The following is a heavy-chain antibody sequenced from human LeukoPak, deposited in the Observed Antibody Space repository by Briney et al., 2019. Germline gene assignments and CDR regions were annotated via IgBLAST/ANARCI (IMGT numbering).Heavy chain of an antibody. Sequence: GGSLRLSCAASGFTFDDYAMHWVRQAPGKGLEWVSLISENGGIIYYADSVKGRFTISRDNSKNSLSQQTNSQRAEDTALYYCAKGLRRDGYNRFGWFDRWGQGTLVTVSS. D-gene: IGHD5-24*01. V-gene: IGHV3-43*02. CDR1: GFTFDDYA. CDR3: AKGLRRDGYNRFGWFDR. J-gene: IGHJ5*02. CDR2: ISENGGII.